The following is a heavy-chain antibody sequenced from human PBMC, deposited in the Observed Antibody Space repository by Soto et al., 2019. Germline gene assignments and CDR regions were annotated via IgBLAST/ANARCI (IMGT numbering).Heavy chain of an antibody. CDR1: GFIFSNYA. D-gene: IGHD7-27*01. Sequence: EVQLLESGGGLVQPGGSLRLSCAASGFIFSNYAMSWVRQAPGKGPEWVSSISDSGNYLEYADSVEGRFTISRDNSKNTLYLQMNSVRAEDTARYYCAKDPQTWGSIWFDPWGQGTQVTVSS. CDR3: AKDPQTWGSIWFDP. V-gene: IGHV3-23*01. J-gene: IGHJ5*02. CDR2: ISDSGNYL.